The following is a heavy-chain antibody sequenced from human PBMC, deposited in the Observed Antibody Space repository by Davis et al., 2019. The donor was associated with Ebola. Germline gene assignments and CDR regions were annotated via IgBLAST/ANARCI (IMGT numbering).Heavy chain of an antibody. CDR1: GFTFSSYA. D-gene: IGHD6-13*01. Sequence: GESLKISCAASGFTFSSYAMHCVRQAPGKGLEWVAVISYDGSNKYYADSVKGRFTISRDNSKNTAYLQMNSLKTEATAVYYCTARIAAAGTGYYYYGMDVWGQGTTVTVSS. CDR3: TARIAAAGTGYYYYGMDV. J-gene: IGHJ6*02. V-gene: IGHV3-30-3*01. CDR2: ISYDGSNK.